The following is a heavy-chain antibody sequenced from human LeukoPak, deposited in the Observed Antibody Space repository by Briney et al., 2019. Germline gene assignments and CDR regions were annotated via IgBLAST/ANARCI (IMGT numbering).Heavy chain of an antibody. CDR3: ARDLATNGGDY. Sequence: VASVKVSCKASGYTFTDYHMHWVRQAPGQGLEWMGWINPNDGGTNNAQKFQGRVTMARDTSINTACMEVSRLTSDDTAVYYCARDLATNGGDYWGQGTLVTVSS. CDR1: GYTFTDYH. V-gene: IGHV1-2*02. D-gene: IGHD1-14*01. CDR2: INPNDGGT. J-gene: IGHJ4*02.